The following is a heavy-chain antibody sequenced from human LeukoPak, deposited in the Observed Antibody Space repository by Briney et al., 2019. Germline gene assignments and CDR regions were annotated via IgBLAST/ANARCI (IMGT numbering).Heavy chain of an antibody. Sequence: PGGSLRLSCAASGFSFSTYTMNWVRQAPGKGLEWVSAINGRGDSTFYADSVKGQFTISRDNSKSTVYLQTNSLRADDTAVYYCAKERQTGDYFTSDFWGQGTLVTVSS. J-gene: IGHJ4*02. D-gene: IGHD4-17*01. CDR1: GFSFSTYT. CDR2: INGRGDST. CDR3: AKERQTGDYFTSDF. V-gene: IGHV3-23*01.